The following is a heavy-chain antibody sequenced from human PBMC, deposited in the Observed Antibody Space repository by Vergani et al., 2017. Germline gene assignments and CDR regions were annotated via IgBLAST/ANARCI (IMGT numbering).Heavy chain of an antibody. J-gene: IGHJ4*02. CDR1: GITFKNAW. D-gene: IGHD2-2*02. Sequence: EVQVVESGGGLIKPGGSLRLSCVVSGITFKNAWINWVRQAPGKGLEWIGRIRSKNDGGTADYAAPLKGRFTISRDDSKDSAFLLVNNLKTEDTAVDLCYTDYHDYWGQGTLVTVSS. CDR3: YTDYHDY. CDR2: IRSKNDGGTA. V-gene: IGHV3-15*01.